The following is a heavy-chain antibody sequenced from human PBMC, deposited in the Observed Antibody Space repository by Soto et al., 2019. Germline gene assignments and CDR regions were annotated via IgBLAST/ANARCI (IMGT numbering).Heavy chain of an antibody. Sequence: EVQLVQSGAAVKKPGESLRISCKGSGYKFSSYRIIWVRQMPGKGPEWMGRIDPGDSSTKYSPSFQGHVTISTDKSISTAYLQWSSLEASDSAIYYCARGILTGSLSEFDKWGQGTQVTVSS. V-gene: IGHV5-10-1*03. CDR1: GYKFSSYR. CDR3: ARGILTGSLSEFDK. J-gene: IGHJ4*02. CDR2: IDPGDSST. D-gene: IGHD3-9*01.